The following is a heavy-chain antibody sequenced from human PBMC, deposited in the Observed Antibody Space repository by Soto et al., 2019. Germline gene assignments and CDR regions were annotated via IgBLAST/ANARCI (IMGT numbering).Heavy chain of an antibody. D-gene: IGHD4-17*01. CDR1: GVSLSTSGMC. Sequence: GSGPTLVNPTHTLTLTCTFSGVSLSTSGMCVSWIRQPPGKALDWLALIDWDDDKYYSTSLKTRLTISKDNSKNQVVLTMTNIDPVNTPGYYCARIPDYGLDGGGAFDIWGQGIMVTVSS. CDR2: IDWDDDK. V-gene: IGHV2-70*01. CDR3: ARIPDYGLDGGGAFDI. J-gene: IGHJ3*02.